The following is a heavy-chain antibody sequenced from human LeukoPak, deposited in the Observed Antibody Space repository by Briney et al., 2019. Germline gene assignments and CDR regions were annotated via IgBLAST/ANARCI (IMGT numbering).Heavy chain of an antibody. CDR3: GRRSGGDGGFKYFDS. D-gene: IGHD2-15*01. CDR2: IIDDRSTK. CDR1: GFTFSIYC. V-gene: IGHV3-23*01. J-gene: IGHJ4*02. Sequence: GGSLRLSCTASGFTFSIYCMSWLRQPPGKGLEWVASIIDDRSTKYYAASVRRVFTISRDYYKNTLFLQLSMLSADDTAYYCCGRRSGGDGGFKYFDSWSQGTLVTVSS.